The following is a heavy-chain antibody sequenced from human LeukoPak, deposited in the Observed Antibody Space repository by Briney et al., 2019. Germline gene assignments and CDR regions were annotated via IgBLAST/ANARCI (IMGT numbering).Heavy chain of an antibody. V-gene: IGHV4-59*12. D-gene: IGHD3-22*01. CDR2: IYYSGST. Sequence: SETLSLTCTVSGGSISSYYWTWIRQPPGKGLEWIGNIYYSGSTNYNPSLKSRVTISVDTSKNQFSLKLSSVTAADTAVYYCARGSVDDGYLDYWGQGTLVTVSS. CDR3: ARGSVDDGYLDY. J-gene: IGHJ4*02. CDR1: GGSISSYY.